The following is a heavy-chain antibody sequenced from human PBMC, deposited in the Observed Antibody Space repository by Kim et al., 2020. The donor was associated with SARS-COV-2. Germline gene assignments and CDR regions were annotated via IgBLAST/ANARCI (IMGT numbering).Heavy chain of an antibody. CDR3: ARDISGSYSVH. CDR1: GFIFSDYH. D-gene: IGHD1-26*01. J-gene: IGHJ4*02. CDR2: IRNKAESYTT. V-gene: IGHV3-72*01. Sequence: GGSLRLSCAASGFIFSDYHMDWVRQAPGKGLEWVGRIRNKAESYTTEYAASVKGRFTISRDDSKNSLYLQMNSLKTMDTAVYYCARDISGSYSVHWGQGTLVTVSS.